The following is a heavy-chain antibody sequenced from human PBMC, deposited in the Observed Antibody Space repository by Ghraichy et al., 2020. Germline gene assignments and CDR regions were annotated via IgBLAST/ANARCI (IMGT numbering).Heavy chain of an antibody. CDR1: GYTLTELS. V-gene: IGHV1-24*01. Sequence: ASVKVSCKVSGYTLTELSMHWVRQAPGKGLEWMGGFDPEDGETIYAQKFQGRVTMTEDTSTDTAYMELSSLRSEDTAVYYCATLSRSAASLDYWGQGTLVTVSS. J-gene: IGHJ4*02. CDR3: ATLSRSAASLDY. CDR2: FDPEDGET. D-gene: IGHD6-13*01.